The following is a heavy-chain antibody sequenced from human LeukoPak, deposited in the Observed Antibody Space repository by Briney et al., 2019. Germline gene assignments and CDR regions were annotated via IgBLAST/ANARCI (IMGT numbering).Heavy chain of an antibody. J-gene: IGHJ5*02. CDR1: GDSISSSSSY. CDR2: IYYSGST. V-gene: IGHV4-39*01. D-gene: IGHD6-13*01. Sequence: SETLSLTCTVSGDSISSSSSYWGWIRQPPGEGLEWIGSIYYSGSTYYNTSLKSRVTISVDTSKNQFSLKLSSVTAADTAVYYCARAYSSSWYLNWFDPWGQGTPVTVSS. CDR3: ARAYSSSWYLNWFDP.